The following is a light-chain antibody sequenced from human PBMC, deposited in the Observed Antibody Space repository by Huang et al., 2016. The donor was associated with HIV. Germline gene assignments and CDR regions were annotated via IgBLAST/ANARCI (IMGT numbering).Light chain of an antibody. Sequence: EIALTQSPGTLSLSPGERATLSCRASQSVTRSSFAWYQQPPGQPPRLLIYGASSMATGIPDRFSGSGSGTDFTLTISGLEPEDFAVYYCQQYDTSPWTFGQGTKVEIK. J-gene: IGKJ1*01. V-gene: IGKV3-20*01. CDR3: QQYDTSPWT. CDR2: GAS. CDR1: QSVTRSS.